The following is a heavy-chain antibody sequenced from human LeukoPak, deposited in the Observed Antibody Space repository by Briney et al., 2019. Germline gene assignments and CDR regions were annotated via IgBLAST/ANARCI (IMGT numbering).Heavy chain of an antibody. D-gene: IGHD7-27*01. CDR1: GVTFSSYA. V-gene: IGHV3-23*01. J-gene: IGHJ4*02. CDR3: GRGHWGLDY. Sequence: GGSLRLTCAASGVTFSSYALSWVRQGPGTGLEWVSAISGSGGSTYYADSVKGRFTTSRDNAKSSLYLQMNSLRAEDTAAYYCGRGHWGLDYWGQGALVTVSS. CDR2: ISGSGGST.